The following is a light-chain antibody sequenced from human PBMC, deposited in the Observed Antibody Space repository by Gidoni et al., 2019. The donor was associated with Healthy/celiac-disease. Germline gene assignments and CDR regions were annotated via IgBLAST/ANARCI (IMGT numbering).Light chain of an antibody. J-gene: IGLJ1*01. Sequence: QSVLTQPPSVSAASGQKVTISCSGSSSNIGNHYVSWYQQLPGTAPKLLIYDNNKRPSEIPDRFSGSKSGTSATLGITGLQTGDEADYYCGTWDSSLSVLYVFGTGTKVTVL. CDR2: DNN. CDR1: SSNIGNHY. CDR3: GTWDSSLSVLYV. V-gene: IGLV1-51*01.